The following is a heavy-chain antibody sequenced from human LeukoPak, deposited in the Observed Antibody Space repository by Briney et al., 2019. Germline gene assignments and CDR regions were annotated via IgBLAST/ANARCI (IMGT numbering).Heavy chain of an antibody. D-gene: IGHD3-10*01. V-gene: IGHV3-23*01. CDR2: ISGSGGST. CDR3: AKDGSGRFDY. CDR1: GFTFSTYW. J-gene: IGHJ4*02. Sequence: GGSLRLSCAASGFTFSTYWMSWVRQAPGKGLEWVSAISGSGGSTYYADSVKGRFTISRDNSKNTLYLQMNSLRAEDTAVYYCAKDGSGRFDYWGQGTLVTVSS.